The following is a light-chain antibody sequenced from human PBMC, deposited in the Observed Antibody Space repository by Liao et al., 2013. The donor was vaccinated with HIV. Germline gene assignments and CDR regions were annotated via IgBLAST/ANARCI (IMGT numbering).Light chain of an antibody. J-gene: IGLJ2*01. CDR3: QSADTDGTYVL. Sequence: SYELTQPPSVSVSPGQTASVTCSGDQLGNKNVCWYQQKPGQSPVLVIYQDNKRPSGIPERFSGSTSGTTVTLTISGVQAEDEGDYYCQSADTDGTYVLFGGGTKLTVL. CDR1: QLGNKN. V-gene: IGLV3-25*03. CDR2: QDN.